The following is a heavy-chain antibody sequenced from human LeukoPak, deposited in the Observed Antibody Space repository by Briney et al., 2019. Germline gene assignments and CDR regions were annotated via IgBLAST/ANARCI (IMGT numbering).Heavy chain of an antibody. CDR2: IYSSSST. J-gene: IGHJ3*02. V-gene: IGHV4-39*07. CDR1: GGSISSGSNY. CDR3: ARSDGYGLVGI. Sequence: SETLSLTCNVSGGSISSGSNYWGWIRQPPGKTLEWIGSIYSSSSTYYNPSLKSRVIILIDTSKNHFSLTLSSVTAADTAVYYCARSDGYGLVGIWGQGTMVTVSS. D-gene: IGHD3-10*01.